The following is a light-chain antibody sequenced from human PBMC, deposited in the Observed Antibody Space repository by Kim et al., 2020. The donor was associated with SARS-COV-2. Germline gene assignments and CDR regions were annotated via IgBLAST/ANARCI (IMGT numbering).Light chain of an antibody. CDR2: QES. Sequence: SVSPGQTANMPCAGDVGGDQYTTWYQPRPGQSPVLVIYQESKRPSGIPARFSGSSSGTRATLTISGTQAMDEADYYCQTWHSDTAIFGAGTQLTVL. J-gene: IGLJ2*01. CDR1: VGGDQY. V-gene: IGLV3-1*01. CDR3: QTWHSDTAI.